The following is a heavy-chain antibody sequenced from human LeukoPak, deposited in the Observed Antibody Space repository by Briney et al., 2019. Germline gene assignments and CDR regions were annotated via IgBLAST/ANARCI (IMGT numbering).Heavy chain of an antibody. Sequence: PGGSLRLSCAASGFTFDDYSMHWVRQAPGKGLEWVSLISWDGGSTYYADSVKDRFTISRDNSKNSLYLQMNSLRAEDTALYYCAKDTYRHCSSTSCYSHFDYWGQGTLVTVSS. J-gene: IGHJ4*02. CDR2: ISWDGGST. CDR3: AKDTYRHCSSTSCYSHFDY. V-gene: IGHV3-43D*03. D-gene: IGHD2-2*02. CDR1: GFTFDDYS.